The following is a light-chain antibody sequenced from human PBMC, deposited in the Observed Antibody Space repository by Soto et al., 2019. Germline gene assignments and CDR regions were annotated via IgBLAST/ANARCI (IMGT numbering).Light chain of an antibody. CDR3: QQYYGIPYT. V-gene: IGKV4-1*01. Sequence: DIVMTQSPDSLAVSLGERATINCKSSQSILYSSNNKNYLAWYQQQAGQPPKLLIYWASTREYGVPDRFSGGGSGTDFTLTISSLQAEDVAVYYCQQYYGIPYTFGQGTKLEIK. CDR1: QSILYSSNNKNY. CDR2: WAS. J-gene: IGKJ2*01.